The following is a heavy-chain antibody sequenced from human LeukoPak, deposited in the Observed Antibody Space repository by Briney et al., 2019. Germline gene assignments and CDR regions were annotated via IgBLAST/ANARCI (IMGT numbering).Heavy chain of an antibody. CDR2: ISGSGGST. V-gene: IGHV3-23*01. Sequence: PGGSLRLSCAASGFTFSSYAMSWVRQAPGKGLEWVSAISGSGGSTYYADSVKGRFTISRDNSKNTLYLQMNSLRAEDTAAYYCAKQVVVVAAAPPSFDYWGQGTLVTVSS. D-gene: IGHD2-15*01. CDR1: GFTFSSYA. J-gene: IGHJ4*02. CDR3: AKQVVVVAAAPPSFDY.